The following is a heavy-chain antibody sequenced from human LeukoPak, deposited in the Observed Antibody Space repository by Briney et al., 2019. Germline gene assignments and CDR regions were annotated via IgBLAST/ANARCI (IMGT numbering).Heavy chain of an antibody. CDR3: ASCAVPAACDY. J-gene: IGHJ4*02. CDR1: GGSFSGYY. CDR2: INHSGST. V-gene: IGHV4-34*01. Sequence: ASQTLSLTCAVYGGSFSGYYWSWIRQPPGKGLEWIGEINHSGSTNYNPSLKSRVTISVDTSKNQFSLKLSSVTAADTAVYYCASCAVPAACDYWGQGTLVTVSS. D-gene: IGHD2-2*01.